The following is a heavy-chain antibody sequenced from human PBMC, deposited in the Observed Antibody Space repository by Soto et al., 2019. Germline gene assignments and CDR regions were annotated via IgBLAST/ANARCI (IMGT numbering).Heavy chain of an antibody. CDR3: ARDVARGWYHFDY. V-gene: IGHV3-48*01. CDR1: GFTFSSYS. D-gene: IGHD6-19*01. J-gene: IGHJ4*02. Sequence: GGSLRLSCAASGFTFSSYSMNWVRQAPGKGLEWVSYISSSSSTIYYADSVKGRFTISRDNAKNSLYLQMNSLRAEDTAVYYWARDVARGWYHFDYWGQGTLVTVSS. CDR2: ISSSSSTI.